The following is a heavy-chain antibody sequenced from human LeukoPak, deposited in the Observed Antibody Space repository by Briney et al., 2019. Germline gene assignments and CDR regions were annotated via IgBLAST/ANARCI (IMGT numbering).Heavy chain of an antibody. J-gene: IGHJ4*02. Sequence: HPGGSLRLSCAASGFTLSSYWMSWVRQAPGKGLEWVANIKRDGSEKYYVDSVKGRFTISRDNAKNSLYLQMNSLRAEDTAVYYCARVQGSSGPGIFDYWGQGTLVTVSS. CDR3: ARVQGSSGPGIFDY. V-gene: IGHV3-7*01. CDR2: IKRDGSEK. D-gene: IGHD6-19*01. CDR1: GFTLSSYW.